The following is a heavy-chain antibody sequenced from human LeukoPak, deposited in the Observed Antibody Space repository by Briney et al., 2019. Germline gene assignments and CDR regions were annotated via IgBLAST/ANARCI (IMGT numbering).Heavy chain of an antibody. D-gene: IGHD6-13*01. CDR2: IRYGGSDK. CDR3: AKEMSGQRSSWRGDY. Sequence: GGSLRLSCAASGFIFTDYGMHWVRQAPGKGLGGLTFIRYGGSDKYYVDSVKGRFTLSRDNSKNTLYLQMNSLRAEDTAVYYCAKEMSGQRSSWRGDYWGQGTLVTVSS. J-gene: IGHJ4*02. CDR1: GFIFTDYG. V-gene: IGHV3-30*02.